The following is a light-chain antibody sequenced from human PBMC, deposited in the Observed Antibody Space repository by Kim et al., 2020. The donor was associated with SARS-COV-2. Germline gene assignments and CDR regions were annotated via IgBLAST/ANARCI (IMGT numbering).Light chain of an antibody. V-gene: IGKV1-9*01. J-gene: IGKJ4*01. CDR1: QGINSN. CDR3: QQHHSFPLT. CDR2: SAF. Sequence: IQLTQSPSSLSASVGDTVTITCRASQGINSNLAWYQQRPGKAPNLLIYSAFTLHSGVPSRFSGSGSGTDFALTITSLQPEDFATYQSQQHHSFPLTFGGGTKLEIK.